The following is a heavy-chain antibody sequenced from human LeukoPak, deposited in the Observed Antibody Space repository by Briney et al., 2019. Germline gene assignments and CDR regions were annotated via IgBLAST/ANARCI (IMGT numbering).Heavy chain of an antibody. J-gene: IGHJ4*02. CDR1: GGTFSSYA. V-gene: IGHV1-69*05. D-gene: IGHD6-19*01. Sequence: SVKVSCKASGGTFSSYAISWVRQAPGEGLEWMGGIIPIFGTANYAQKFQGRVTITTDESTSTAYMALSSLRSEDTAVYYCARVSPYSSGWYGCYFDYWGQGTLVTVSS. CDR2: IIPIFGTA. CDR3: ARVSPYSSGWYGCYFDY.